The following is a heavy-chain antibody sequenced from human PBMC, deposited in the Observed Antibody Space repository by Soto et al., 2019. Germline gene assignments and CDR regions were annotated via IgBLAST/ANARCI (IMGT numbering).Heavy chain of an antibody. D-gene: IGHD2-15*01. Sequence: PSETLSLTCTFSGVSIYRSGYYCGWIGQPPGRGLEWIGNIDYNGVTYSNPSLKSRVTISRDTSKNQFSLKLTSVTAADTALYYCGKVLVGATGHTDSDSLGPGTLVIVSS. CDR1: GVSIYRSGYY. CDR3: GKVLVGATGHTDSDS. J-gene: IGHJ4*02. CDR2: IDYNGVT. V-gene: IGHV4-39*01.